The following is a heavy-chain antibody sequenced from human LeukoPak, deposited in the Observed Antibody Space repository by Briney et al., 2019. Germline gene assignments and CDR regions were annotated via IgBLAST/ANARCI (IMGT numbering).Heavy chain of an antibody. CDR3: ARTNGLPGTTGYFDY. V-gene: IGHV3-30-3*01. CDR1: GFTFSSYS. D-gene: IGHD1-7*01. Sequence: SGGSLRLSCAASGFTFSSYSMYWVRQAPGKGLEWVAVISYDGSNKYYADSVKGRFTISRDNSKNTLYLQVNSLRAEDTAVYYCARTNGLPGTTGYFDYWGQGTLVTVSS. CDR2: ISYDGSNK. J-gene: IGHJ4*02.